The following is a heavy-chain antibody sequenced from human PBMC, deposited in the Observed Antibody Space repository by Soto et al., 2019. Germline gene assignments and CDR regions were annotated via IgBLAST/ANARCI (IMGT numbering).Heavy chain of an antibody. Sequence: EVQLLESGGGLVQPGGSLRLSCAASGFTFSSYAMSWVRQAPGKGLEWVSAISGSGGSTYYADSVKGRFTISRDNSENTLYLRMNSLRAEDTAVYYCAKSTSLWFGELDYGMDVWGQGTTVTVSS. V-gene: IGHV3-23*01. CDR1: GFTFSSYA. D-gene: IGHD3-10*01. CDR3: AKSTSLWFGELDYGMDV. CDR2: ISGSGGST. J-gene: IGHJ6*02.